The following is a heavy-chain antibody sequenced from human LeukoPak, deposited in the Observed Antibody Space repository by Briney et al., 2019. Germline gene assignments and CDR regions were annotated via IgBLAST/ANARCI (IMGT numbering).Heavy chain of an antibody. Sequence: GASVKVSCKASGYTFTGYYMHWVRQAAGQGLEWMGWINPNSGGTNYAQKFQGRVTMTRDTSISTAYMELSRLRSDDTAVYYCASLVAAAGTGRNFDYWGQGTLVTVSS. CDR2: INPNSGGT. D-gene: IGHD6-13*01. V-gene: IGHV1-2*02. J-gene: IGHJ4*02. CDR3: ASLVAAAGTGRNFDY. CDR1: GYTFTGYY.